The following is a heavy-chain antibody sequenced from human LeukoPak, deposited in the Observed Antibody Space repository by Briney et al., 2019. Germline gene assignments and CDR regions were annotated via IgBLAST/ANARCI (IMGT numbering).Heavy chain of an antibody. CDR1: GYTFTGYY. Sequence: ASVKVSCKASGYTFTGYYMHWVRQAPGQGLEWMGWINPNSGGTNCAQKFQGRVTMTRDTSISTAYMELSRLRSDDTDVYYCARDGDDIVVVVAATTYLMDYWGQGTLVTVSS. CDR3: ARDGDDIVVVVAATTYLMDY. D-gene: IGHD2-15*01. CDR2: INPNSGGT. J-gene: IGHJ4*02. V-gene: IGHV1-2*02.